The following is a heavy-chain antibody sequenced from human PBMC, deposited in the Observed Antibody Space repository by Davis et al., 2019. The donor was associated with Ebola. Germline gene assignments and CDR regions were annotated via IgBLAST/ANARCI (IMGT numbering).Heavy chain of an antibody. D-gene: IGHD3-16*02. V-gene: IGHV3-7*01. CDR2: IKQDGSEK. CDR1: GFTFSSYA. J-gene: IGHJ4*02. CDR3: ARENYDYIWGSYRYYFDY. Sequence: GESLKISCAASGFTFSSYAMSWVRQAPGKGLEWVANIKQDGSEKYYVDSVKGRFTISRDNAKNSLYLQMNSLRDEDTAVYYCARENYDYIWGSYRYYFDYWGQGTLVTVSS.